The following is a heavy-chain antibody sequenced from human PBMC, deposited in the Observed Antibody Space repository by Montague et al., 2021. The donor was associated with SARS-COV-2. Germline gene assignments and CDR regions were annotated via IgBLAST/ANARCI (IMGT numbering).Heavy chain of an antibody. V-gene: IGHV4-39*02. D-gene: IGHD3-22*01. CDR1: GGSITNNIDY. CDR3: ARLKRYFDSSGCPPAFDF. CDR2: IYYTGNT. J-gene: IGHJ3*01. Sequence: SETLSLTCTVSGGSITNNIDYWAWIRQPPGKGLEWIGSIYYTGNTYYNPSLKSRVTISVVTSKNHFTLKLSSVTAAETAVYYCARLKRYFDSSGCPPAFDFWGQGTKVTVSS.